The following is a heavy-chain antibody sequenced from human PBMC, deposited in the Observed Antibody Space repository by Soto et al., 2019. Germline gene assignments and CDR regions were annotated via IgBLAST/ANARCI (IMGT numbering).Heavy chain of an antibody. Sequence: PSETLSLTCAVSCGSIISGGYSWSWIRQPPGKGLEWIGYIYHSGSTYYNPSLKSRVTISVDRSKNQFSLKLSSVTAADTAVYYCARDRGQSSGWFGYFDYWGQGTLVTVSS. V-gene: IGHV4-30-2*01. CDR1: CGSIISGGYS. J-gene: IGHJ4*02. D-gene: IGHD6-19*01. CDR3: ARDRGQSSGWFGYFDY. CDR2: IYHSGST.